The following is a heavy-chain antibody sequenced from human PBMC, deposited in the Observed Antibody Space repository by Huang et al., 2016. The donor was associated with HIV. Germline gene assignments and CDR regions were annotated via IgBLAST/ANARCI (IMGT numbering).Heavy chain of an antibody. CDR2: INPNSGVT. V-gene: IGHV1-2*02. CDR1: GYTFTGYY. D-gene: IGHD3-3*01. Sequence: QVQLVQSGAEVKKPGASVKVSCKASGYTFTGYYMHWVRQAPGQGLEWMGWINPNSGVTNYAQKLQGRVTMTRDTSISTAYMELSRLRSDDTAVYYCARSQTLYYDFWSGYSSGFDYWGQGTLVTVSS. CDR3: ARSQTLYYDFWSGYSSGFDY. J-gene: IGHJ4*02.